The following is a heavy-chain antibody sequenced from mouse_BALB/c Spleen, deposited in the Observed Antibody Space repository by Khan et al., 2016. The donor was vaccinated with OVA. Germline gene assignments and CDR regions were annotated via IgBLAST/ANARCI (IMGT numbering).Heavy chain of an antibody. Sequence: QVQLKESGAELARPGASVKMSCKASGYTFTSYTMHWVKQRPGQGLEWIGYINPSTDYTNYNQKFKDKATLTADKSSSTAYMQLSSLTSEDSAVYYCATSGAYYSSRAWFAFWGQGTLVTVSA. J-gene: IGHJ3*01. D-gene: IGHD1-1*01. V-gene: IGHV1-4*01. CDR2: INPSTDYT. CDR1: GYTFTSYT. CDR3: ATSGAYYSSRAWFAF.